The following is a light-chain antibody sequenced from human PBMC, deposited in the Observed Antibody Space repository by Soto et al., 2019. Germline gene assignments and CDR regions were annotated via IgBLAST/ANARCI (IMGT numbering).Light chain of an antibody. J-gene: IGKJ2*01. CDR2: GAS. CDR1: QSVSSSY. Sequence: EIELTQSPGTLSLSPGERATLSCRASQSVSSSYLAWFQQKPGQAPRLLIYGASSRATGIPDRFSGSGSGTDFTLTISRLGPEDFAVYYCQQYGSSPHTFGHGTKLEIK. V-gene: IGKV3-20*01. CDR3: QQYGSSPHT.